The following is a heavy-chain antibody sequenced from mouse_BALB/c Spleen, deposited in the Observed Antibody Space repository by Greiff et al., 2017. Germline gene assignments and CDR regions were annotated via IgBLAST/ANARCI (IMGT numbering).Heavy chain of an antibody. J-gene: IGHJ4*01. Sequence: QVQLQQTGAELVKPGASVKLSCKASGYTFTSYWMHWVKQRPGQGLEWIGEINPSNGRTNYNEKFKSKATLTVDKSSSTAYMQLSSLTSEDSAVYYCARWAYYGNYACAMDYWGQGTSVTVSS. CDR1: GYTFTSYW. CDR2: INPSNGRT. V-gene: IGHV1S81*02. CDR3: ARWAYYGNYACAMDY. D-gene: IGHD2-10*01.